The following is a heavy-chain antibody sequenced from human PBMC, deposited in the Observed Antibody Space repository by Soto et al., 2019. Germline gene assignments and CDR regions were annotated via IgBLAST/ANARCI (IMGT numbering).Heavy chain of an antibody. J-gene: IGHJ4*02. V-gene: IGHV4-59*01. CDR1: GGSISSYY. CDR3: ARVTSLCGGDCYLPAY. CDR2: IYYSGST. D-gene: IGHD2-21*02. Sequence: QVQLQESGPGLVKPSETLSLTCTVSGGSISSYYWSWIRQPPGKGLEWIGYIYYSGSTNYNPSLKSRVTISVDTSKNQFSLKLSSVTAADTAVYYCARVTSLCGGDCYLPAYWGQGTLVTVSS.